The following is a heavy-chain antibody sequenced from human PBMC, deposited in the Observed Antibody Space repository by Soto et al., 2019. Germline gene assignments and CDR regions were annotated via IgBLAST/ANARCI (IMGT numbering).Heavy chain of an antibody. D-gene: IGHD6-13*01. CDR2: LNPDTFYA. CDR1: GYTVTAYY. J-gene: IGHJ4*02. Sequence: ASVKVSCKSSGYTVTAYYIHLLRQAPVQVLELIVWLNPDTFYAYYSQKFQGWFTLTMYTSSITSYIELNILKSDYTAIYYCSRAVGRDGSSWYRGSYNSWGQGTLVTVSS. V-gene: IGHV1-2*04. CDR3: SRAVGRDGSSWYRGSYNS.